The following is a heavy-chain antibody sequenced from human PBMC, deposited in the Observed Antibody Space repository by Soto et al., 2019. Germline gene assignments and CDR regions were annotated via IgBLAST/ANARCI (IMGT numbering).Heavy chain of an antibody. CDR3: ARGYCSSTSCQTFDY. CDR1: GGTFSSYA. CDR2: IIPIFGTA. Sequence: SVKVSCKASGGTFSSYAISWVRQAPGQGLEWMGGIIPIFGTANYAQKFQGRVTITADKSTSTAYMELSSLRSEDTAVYYCARGYCSSTSCQTFDYWGQGTLVTVSS. J-gene: IGHJ4*02. V-gene: IGHV1-69*06. D-gene: IGHD2-2*01.